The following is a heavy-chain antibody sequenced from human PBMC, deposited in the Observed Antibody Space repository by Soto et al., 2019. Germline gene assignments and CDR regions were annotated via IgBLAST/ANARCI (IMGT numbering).Heavy chain of an antibody. CDR3: AKTYYYDSSGYYPGPNDY. CDR1: GYTFTSYG. CDR2: ISAYNGNT. D-gene: IGHD3-22*01. Sequence: GASVKVSCKASGYTFTSYGISWVRQAPGQGLEWMGWISAYNGNTNYAQKLQGRVTMTTDTSTSTAYMELRSLRSDDTAVYYCAKTYYYDSSGYYPGPNDYWGQGTLVTVS. J-gene: IGHJ4*02. V-gene: IGHV1-18*01.